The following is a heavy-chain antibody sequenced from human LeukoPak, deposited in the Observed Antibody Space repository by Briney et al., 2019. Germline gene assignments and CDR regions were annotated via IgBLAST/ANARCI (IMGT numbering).Heavy chain of an antibody. CDR2: IKQDGSEK. J-gene: IGHJ6*02. CDR1: GFTFSDYY. CDR3: ARELEGSYYYYGMDV. V-gene: IGHV3-7*01. Sequence: GGSLRLSCAASGFTFSDYYMSWIRQAPGKGLEWVANIKQDGSEKYYVDSVKGRFTISRDNAKNSLYLQMNSLRAEDTAVYYCARELEGSYYYYGMDVWGRGTTVTVSS. D-gene: IGHD1-1*01.